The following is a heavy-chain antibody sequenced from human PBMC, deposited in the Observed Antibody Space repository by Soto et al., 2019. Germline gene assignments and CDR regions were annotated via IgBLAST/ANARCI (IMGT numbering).Heavy chain of an antibody. V-gene: IGHV3-66*01. J-gene: IGHJ6*02. CDR3: ASSPHYYSGMDV. CDR1: GFTVSSNY. CDR2: IYSGGST. Sequence: EVQLVESGGGLVQPGGSLRLSCAASGFTVSSNYMSWVRQAPGKGLEWVSVIYSGGSTYYADSVKGRFTISRDNSKNTLYLQMNSLRAEDTAVYYCASSPHYYSGMDVWGQGTTVTVSS.